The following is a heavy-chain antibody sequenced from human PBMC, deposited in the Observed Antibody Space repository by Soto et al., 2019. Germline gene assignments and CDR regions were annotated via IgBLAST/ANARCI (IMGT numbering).Heavy chain of an antibody. J-gene: IGHJ4*02. CDR3: VGQRTTVPTQAYFDY. CDR1: GGSVTNSSYY. D-gene: IGHD4-17*01. Sequence: SETLSLTCTVSGGSVTNSSYYWGWIRQSPGRGLEWIGSVYYRGRSYSKSSVKSRVTISVDTSKNRFSLSLNSVTASDTAVYFCVGQRTTVPTQAYFDYWGPGALVTVSS. CDR2: VYYRGRS. V-gene: IGHV4-39*01.